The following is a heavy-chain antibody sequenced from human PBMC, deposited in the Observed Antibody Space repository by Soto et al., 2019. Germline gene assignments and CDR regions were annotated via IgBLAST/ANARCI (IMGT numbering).Heavy chain of an antibody. J-gene: IGHJ6*02. D-gene: IGHD1-26*01. CDR2: INPNSGGT. CDR3: ARDLNSRGSYYEDYYYGMDV. V-gene: IGHV1-2*04. CDR1: GYTFTGYY. Sequence: GASVKVSCKASGYTFTGYYMHWVRQAPGQGLEWMGWINPNSGGTNYAQKFQGWVTMTRDTSISTAYMELSRLRSDDTAVYYCARDLNSRGSYYEDYYYGMDVWGQGTTVTVS.